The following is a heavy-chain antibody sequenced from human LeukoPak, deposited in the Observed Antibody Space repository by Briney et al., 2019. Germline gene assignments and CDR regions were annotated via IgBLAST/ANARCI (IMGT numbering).Heavy chain of an antibody. CDR3: ARGSVVVVAPFDY. Sequence: SVKVSCKASGGTFSSYAISWVRQAPGQGLEWMGRIIPIFGIANYAQKFQGRVTITADKSTSTVYMELSSLRSEDTAVYYCARGSVVVVAPFDYWGQGTLVTVSS. CDR1: GGTFSSYA. V-gene: IGHV1-69*04. D-gene: IGHD2-15*01. CDR2: IIPIFGIA. J-gene: IGHJ4*02.